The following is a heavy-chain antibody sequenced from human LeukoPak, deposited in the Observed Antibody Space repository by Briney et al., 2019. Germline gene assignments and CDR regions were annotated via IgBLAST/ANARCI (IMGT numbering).Heavy chain of an antibody. J-gene: IGHJ3*01. D-gene: IGHD3-3*01. CDR2: INPDTGDT. Sequence: GASVKVSCKASAYSFTGYSLHWVRQAPGQGLEWMGRINPDTGDTNYAQKFQGRVTMTRDTSISTAYMELTSLRSDDTAMYYCAKASRTIFGVVIVVGRPSDAFDVWGQGTMVTVSS. CDR3: AKASRTIFGVVIVVGRPSDAFDV. CDR1: AYSFTGYS. V-gene: IGHV1-2*06.